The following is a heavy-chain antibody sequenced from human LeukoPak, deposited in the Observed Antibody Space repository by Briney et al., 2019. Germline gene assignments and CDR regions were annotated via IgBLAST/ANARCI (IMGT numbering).Heavy chain of an antibody. D-gene: IGHD2-15*01. CDR2: ISSSSSTI. J-gene: IGHJ4*02. V-gene: IGHV3-48*01. CDR1: GFTFSSHS. Sequence: SCAASGFTFSSHSMNWVRQAPGKGLEWVSYISSSSSTIYYADSVKGRFTISRDSAKNSLYLQMNSLRAEDTAVYYCARDRAGYCSGGSCPYFDYWGQGTLVTVSS. CDR3: ARDRAGYCSGGSCPYFDY.